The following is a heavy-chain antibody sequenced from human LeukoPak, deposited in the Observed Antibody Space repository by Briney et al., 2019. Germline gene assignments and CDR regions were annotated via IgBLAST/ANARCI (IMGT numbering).Heavy chain of an antibody. CDR2: INSDESNT. Sequence: GGSLRLSCAVSGFTFSNYLMHWVRQAPGKGLVWVSRINSDESNTNSYADSVKGRFTISRDNAKNTLYLQMNSLRAEDTAVYFCGRGGNGIDIWGQGTTVIVSS. CDR1: GFTFSNYL. V-gene: IGHV3-74*01. J-gene: IGHJ3*02. D-gene: IGHD2-8*01. CDR3: GRGGNGIDI.